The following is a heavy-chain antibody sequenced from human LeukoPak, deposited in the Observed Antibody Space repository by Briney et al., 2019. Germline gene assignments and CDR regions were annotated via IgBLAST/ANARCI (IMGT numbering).Heavy chain of an antibody. CDR3: ARRPIRGYYFDY. V-gene: IGHV4-34*01. CDR2: INHSGST. Sequence: SETLSLTCAVYGGSFSGYYWGWIRQPPGKGLEWIGEINHSGSTNYNPSLKSRVTISVDTSKNQFSLKLSSVTAADTAVYYCARRPIRGYYFDYWGQGTLVTVSS. CDR1: GGSFSGYY. J-gene: IGHJ4*02. D-gene: IGHD4-23*01.